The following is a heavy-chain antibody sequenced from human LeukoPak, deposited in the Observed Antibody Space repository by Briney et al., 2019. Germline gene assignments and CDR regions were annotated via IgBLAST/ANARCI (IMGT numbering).Heavy chain of an antibody. CDR3: ARLAYSSGWPIDH. CDR2: IYDRVST. V-gene: IGHV4-59*08. J-gene: IGHJ4*02. CDR1: GGSISSYY. D-gene: IGHD6-19*01. Sequence: PSETLSLTCTVAGGSISSYYWNWIRQPPGKGLEWIGYIYDRVSTNYNPSFKSRVIISVDRSKNQFSLKLRSVTAADTAVYYCARLAYSSGWPIDHWGQGILVTVSS.